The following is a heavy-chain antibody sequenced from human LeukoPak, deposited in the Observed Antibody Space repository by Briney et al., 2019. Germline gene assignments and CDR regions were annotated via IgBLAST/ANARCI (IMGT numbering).Heavy chain of an antibody. CDR1: GFTFSSYS. J-gene: IGHJ6*03. CDR3: AREGRVLWFGELSYYYYYMDV. D-gene: IGHD3-10*01. CDR2: ISSSSSTI. V-gene: IGHV3-48*01. Sequence: PGGSLRLSCAASGFTFSSYSMNWVRQAPGKGLEWVSYISSSSSTIYYADSVKGRFTISRDNAKNSLYLQMNSLRAEDTAVYYCAREGRVLWFGELSYYYYYMDVRGKGTTVTVSS.